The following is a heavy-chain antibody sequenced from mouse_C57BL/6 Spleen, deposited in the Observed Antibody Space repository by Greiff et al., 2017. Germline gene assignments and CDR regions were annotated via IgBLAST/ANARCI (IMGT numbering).Heavy chain of an antibody. J-gene: IGHJ4*01. CDR1: GYTFTSYD. Sequence: VQRVESGPELVKPGASVKLSCKASGYTFTSYDINWVKQRPGQGLEWIGWIYPRDGSTKYNEKFKGKATLTVDTSSSTAYMELHSLTSEDSAVYFCARKVYDYDNYAMDYWGQGTSVTVSS. CDR2: IYPRDGST. CDR3: ARKVYDYDNYAMDY. V-gene: IGHV1-85*01. D-gene: IGHD2-4*01.